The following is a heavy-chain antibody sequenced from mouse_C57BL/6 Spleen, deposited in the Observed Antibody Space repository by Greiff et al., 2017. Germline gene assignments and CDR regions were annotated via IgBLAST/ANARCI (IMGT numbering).Heavy chain of an antibody. J-gene: IGHJ2*01. V-gene: IGHV1-82*01. CDR2: IYPGDGDT. Sequence: QVQLQQSGPELVKPGASVKISCTASGYAFSSSWMNWVKQRPGKGLEWIGRIYPGDGDTNYNGKFKGKATLTADKSSSTAYMQLSSLTSEDSAVYFCERSNDGLDYWGQGTTLTVSS. CDR3: ERSNDGLDY. CDR1: GYAFSSSW. D-gene: IGHD2-3*01.